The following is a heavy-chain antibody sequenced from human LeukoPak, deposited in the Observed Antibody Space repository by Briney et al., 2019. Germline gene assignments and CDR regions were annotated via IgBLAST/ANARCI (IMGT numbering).Heavy chain of an antibody. CDR3: VRRATGWNYFDY. CDR2: IYYTRKI. CDR1: GGSINSHY. D-gene: IGHD6-19*01. V-gene: IGHV4-59*08. J-gene: IGHJ4*02. Sequence: PSETLSLTCAVSGGSINSHYWGWIRQPPGKGLQWIGDIYYTRKINYNPSLKSRVTITLDTSKDHLSLNLTSVLAADTAIYYCVRRATGWNYFDYWGQGILVTVSS.